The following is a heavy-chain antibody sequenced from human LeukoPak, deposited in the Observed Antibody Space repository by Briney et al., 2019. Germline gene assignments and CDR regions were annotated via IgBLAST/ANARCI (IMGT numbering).Heavy chain of an antibody. Sequence: SETLSLTCTVSGGSISSYFWCWIRQPPGKGLEWIGYIYYSGSTNYNPSLKSRVTISVDTSKNQFSLKLSSVTAADTAVYYCARDQYGSGIFDYWGQGTLVTVSS. V-gene: IGHV4-59*01. CDR1: GGSISSYF. J-gene: IGHJ4*02. CDR2: IYYSGST. CDR3: ARDQYGSGIFDY. D-gene: IGHD2-15*01.